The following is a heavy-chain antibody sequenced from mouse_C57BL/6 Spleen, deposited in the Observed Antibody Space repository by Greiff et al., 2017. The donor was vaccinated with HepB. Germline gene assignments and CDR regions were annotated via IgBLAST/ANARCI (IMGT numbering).Heavy chain of an antibody. J-gene: IGHJ4*01. CDR2: IYPRSGNT. CDR3: ARDFLLWDGYYDYAMDY. V-gene: IGHV1-81*01. D-gene: IGHD2-3*01. CDR1: GYTFTSYG. Sequence: VQLQQSGAELARPGASVKLSCKASGYTFTSYGISWVKQRTGQGLEWIGEIYPRSGNTYYNEKFKGKATLTADKSSSTAYMELRSLTSEDSAVYFCARDFLLWDGYYDYAMDYWGQGTSVTVSS.